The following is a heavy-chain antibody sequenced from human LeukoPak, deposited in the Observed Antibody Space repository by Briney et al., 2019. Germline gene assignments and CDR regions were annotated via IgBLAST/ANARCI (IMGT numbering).Heavy chain of an antibody. CDR1: GFSFSSYG. J-gene: IGHJ4*02. CDR2: ISGSGGFT. Sequence: AGGSLRLSCAASGFSFSSYGMSWVRQAPGKGLGWVSTISGSGGFTYYADSVKGRFSISRDNSKNTLYLQMSSLSAEDTAVYYCAQTPYVWNWKYYFDYWGQGTLVTVSS. D-gene: IGHD1-1*01. CDR3: AQTPYVWNWKYYFDY. V-gene: IGHV3-23*01.